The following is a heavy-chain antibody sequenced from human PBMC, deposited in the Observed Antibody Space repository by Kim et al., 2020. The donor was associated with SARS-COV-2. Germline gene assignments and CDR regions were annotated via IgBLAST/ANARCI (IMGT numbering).Heavy chain of an antibody. Sequence: GGFLRLSCATSGLNFRVAWMSWVRQAPGRGLEWVGRITSKNDGETTDYAAPVRGRFAISRDDSKTTLNLQMSSLKTEDTAVYYCATGPLDYWGQGTQVTVST. J-gene: IGHJ4*02. V-gene: IGHV3-15*01. CDR3: ATGPLDY. CDR1: GLNFRVAW. CDR2: ITSKNDGETT.